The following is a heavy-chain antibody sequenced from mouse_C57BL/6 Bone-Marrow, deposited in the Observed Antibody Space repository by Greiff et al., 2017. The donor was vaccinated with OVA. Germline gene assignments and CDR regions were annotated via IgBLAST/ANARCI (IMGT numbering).Heavy chain of an antibody. Sequence: EVKLVESGEGLVKPGGSLKLSCAASGFTFSSYAMSWVRQTPEKRLEWVAYISSGGDYIYYADTVQGRFTISRDNARNTLYLKMSRLKSEDTAMYYCTRDGEGGNYDAMDYWGQGTSVTVSS. D-gene: IGHD1-1*02. V-gene: IGHV5-9-1*02. CDR3: TRDGEGGNYDAMDY. J-gene: IGHJ4*01. CDR1: GFTFSSYA. CDR2: ISSGGDYI.